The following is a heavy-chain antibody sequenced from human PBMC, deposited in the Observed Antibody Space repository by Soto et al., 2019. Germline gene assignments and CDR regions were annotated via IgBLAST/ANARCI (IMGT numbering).Heavy chain of an antibody. CDR2: ISGSGDRT. V-gene: IGHV3-23*01. J-gene: IGHJ6*02. CDR3: ASWRGIYFYYGMDV. Sequence: EVQLLESGGGLVQPGGSLRLSCAASGFTFSSYAITWVRQAPGKGLEWVSVISGSGDRTYYADSVKGRFTISRDNSKNTLDLQMNSLRAEDTAVYYCASWRGIYFYYGMDVWGQGTTVTVSS. D-gene: IGHD3-3*01. CDR1: GFTFSSYA.